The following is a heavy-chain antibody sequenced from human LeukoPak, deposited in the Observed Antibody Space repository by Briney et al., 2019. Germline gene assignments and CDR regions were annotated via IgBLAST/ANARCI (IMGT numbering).Heavy chain of an antibody. CDR1: GFTFSSYG. V-gene: IGHV3-30*02. D-gene: IGHD6-19*01. Sequence: GGSLRLSCAASGFTFSSYGMHWVRQAPGKGLEWVAFIRYDGSSEYYTDSVKGRFTISRDNSKNTLYLQMNSLRTEDTAVYYCAKERSGWYLDYWGQGTLVTVSS. J-gene: IGHJ4*02. CDR2: IRYDGSSE. CDR3: AKERSGWYLDY.